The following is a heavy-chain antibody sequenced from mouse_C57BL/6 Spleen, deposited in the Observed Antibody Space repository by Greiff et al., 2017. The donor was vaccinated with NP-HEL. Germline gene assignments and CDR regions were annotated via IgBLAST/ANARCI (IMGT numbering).Heavy chain of an antibody. CDR3: ASYDGYYGAMDY. D-gene: IGHD2-3*01. V-gene: IGHV5-17*01. CDR2: ISSGSSTI. J-gene: IGHJ4*01. Sequence: VQLKESGGGLVKPGGSLKLSCAASGFTFSDYGMHWVRQAPEKGLEWVAYISSGSSTIYYADTVKGRFTISRDNAKNTLFLQMTSLRSEDTAMYYCASYDGYYGAMDYWGQGTSVTVSS. CDR1: GFTFSDYG.